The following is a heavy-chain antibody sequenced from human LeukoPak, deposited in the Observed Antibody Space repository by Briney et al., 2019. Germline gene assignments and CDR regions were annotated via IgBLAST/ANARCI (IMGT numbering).Heavy chain of an antibody. CDR1: GFTFSSYA. J-gene: IGHJ3*02. CDR3: AKVYGGNSYAFDI. D-gene: IGHD4-23*01. Sequence: GGSLRLSCAASGFTFSSYAMSWVRQAPGKGLEWISAISGSGGSTYYADSVKGRLTTSRDNSKNTLYLQMNSLRAEDTAVYYCAKVYGGNSYAFDIWGQGTMVTVSS. V-gene: IGHV3-23*01. CDR2: ISGSGGST.